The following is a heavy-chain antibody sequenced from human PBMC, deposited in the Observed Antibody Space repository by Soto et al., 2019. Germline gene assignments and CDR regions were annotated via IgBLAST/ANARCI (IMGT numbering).Heavy chain of an antibody. CDR2: VYNSGST. Sequence: SETLSLTCTVSGGSISSIYWTWIRQPPGKGLEWIGYVYNSGSTNYNPSLKSRVTISEDRSKNQFSLKLTSVNAADTAVYYCTKSGGTAEALYTLDHWGQGILVTVSS. CDR1: GGSISSIY. D-gene: IGHD2-15*01. V-gene: IGHV4-59*03. J-gene: IGHJ5*02. CDR3: TKSGGTAEALYTLDH.